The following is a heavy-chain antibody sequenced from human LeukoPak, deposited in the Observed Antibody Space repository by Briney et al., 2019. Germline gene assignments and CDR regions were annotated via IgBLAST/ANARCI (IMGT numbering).Heavy chain of an antibody. Sequence: GGSLRLSCAASGFSFSSYAMSWVRQAPGKGLEWVSGISGSAGDTFYADSVKGRFTISRDNSKSTVYLQMISLRAEDTAVYYRAQGNSPDYWGQGTLVTVSS. D-gene: IGHD5-12*01. V-gene: IGHV3-23*01. CDR2: ISGSAGDT. CDR1: GFSFSSYA. J-gene: IGHJ4*02. CDR3: AQGNSPDY.